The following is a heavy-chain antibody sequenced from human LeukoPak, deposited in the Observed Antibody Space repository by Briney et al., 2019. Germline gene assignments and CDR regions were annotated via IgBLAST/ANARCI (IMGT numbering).Heavy chain of an antibody. CDR1: GFTVSSNY. D-gene: IGHD4-11*01. CDR2: IYSGGNT. V-gene: IGHV3-66*01. J-gene: IGHJ4*02. Sequence: GGSLRLSCAASGFTVSSNYMSWVRQAPGKGLEWVSVIYSGGNTYYADSVKGRFTISRDNSKNTLYLQMNSLRAEDTAVYYCAITVTTSTYYFDYWGQGTLVTVSS. CDR3: AITVTTSTYYFDY.